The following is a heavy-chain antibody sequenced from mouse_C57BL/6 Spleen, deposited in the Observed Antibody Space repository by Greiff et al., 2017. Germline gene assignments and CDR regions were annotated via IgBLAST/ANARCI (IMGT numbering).Heavy chain of an antibody. Sequence: EVQLVESGPELVKPGASVKISCKASGYSFTGYYMNWVKQSPEKSLEWIGEINPSTGGTTYNQKFKAKATLTADKSSSTAYMQLKSLTSEDSAVYYCATIYYDYDSLNYYAMDYWGQGTSVTVSS. CDR3: ATIYYDYDSLNYYAMDY. V-gene: IGHV1-42*01. CDR1: GYSFTGYY. CDR2: INPSTGGT. J-gene: IGHJ4*01. D-gene: IGHD2-4*01.